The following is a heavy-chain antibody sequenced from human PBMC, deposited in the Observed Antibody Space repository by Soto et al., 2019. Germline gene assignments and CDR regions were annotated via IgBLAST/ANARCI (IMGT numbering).Heavy chain of an antibody. Sequence: QVQLVESGGGVVQPGRSLRLSCAASGFTFSSYGMHWVRQAPGKGLEWVAVIWYDGSNKYYADSVKGRFTISRDNSKKTLYLRMNGLRAEDTAVYYCARGKGYYDILTGYRMDVWGKGSTVTVSS. CDR1: GFTFSSYG. CDR3: ARGKGYYDILTGYRMDV. V-gene: IGHV3-33*01. D-gene: IGHD3-9*01. J-gene: IGHJ6*03. CDR2: IWYDGSNK.